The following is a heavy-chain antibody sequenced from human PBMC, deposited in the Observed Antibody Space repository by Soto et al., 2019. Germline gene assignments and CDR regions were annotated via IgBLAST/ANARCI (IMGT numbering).Heavy chain of an antibody. CDR2: ISSTGQTI. J-gene: IGHJ6*02. CDR3: ARSQANIVVVPAAGYGMDV. Sequence: QVQLVESGGGLVKPGGSLRLSCAVSGFTFSDYYMSWIRQAPGKGLEWVSYISSTGQTIYYADSVKGRFTISRDTAKNSLYPQMNSMRAGDTAVYFCARSQANIVVVPAAGYGMDVWGQGTTVTVSS. D-gene: IGHD2-2*01. CDR1: GFTFSDYY. V-gene: IGHV3-11*01.